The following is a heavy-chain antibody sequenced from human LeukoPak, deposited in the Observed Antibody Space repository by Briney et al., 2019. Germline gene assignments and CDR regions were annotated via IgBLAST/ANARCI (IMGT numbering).Heavy chain of an antibody. D-gene: IGHD6-19*01. V-gene: IGHV1-3*01. CDR2: INAGNGNT. CDR1: GYTFTSYA. J-gene: IGHJ4*02. CDR3: ARESWGGYNSGWYGY. Sequence: ASVKVSCKASGYTFTSYAMHWVRQAPGQRLEWMGWINAGNGNTKYSQKFQGRVTITRDTSASTAYMELSSLRSEDTAVYYCARESWGGYNSGWYGYWGQGTLVTVSS.